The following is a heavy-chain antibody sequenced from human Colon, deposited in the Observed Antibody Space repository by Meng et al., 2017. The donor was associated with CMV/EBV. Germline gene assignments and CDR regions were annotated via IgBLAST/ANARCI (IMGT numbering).Heavy chain of an antibody. J-gene: IGHJ5*02. Sequence: GYYWSWIRQPPGKGLEWIGEINHSGSTNYNPSLKSRVTISVDTSKNQFSLKLSSVTAADTAVYYCARGHLALSLRFLEWLPSGRFDPWGQGTLVTV. V-gene: IGHV4-34*01. CDR3: ARGHLALSLRFLEWLPSGRFDP. CDR2: INHSGST. D-gene: IGHD3-3*01. CDR1: GYY.